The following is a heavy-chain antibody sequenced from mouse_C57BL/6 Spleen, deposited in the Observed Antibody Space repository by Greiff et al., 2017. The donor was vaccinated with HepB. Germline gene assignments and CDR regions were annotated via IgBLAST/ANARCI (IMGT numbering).Heavy chain of an antibody. Sequence: VMLVESGPGLVQPSQSLSITCTVSGFSLTSYGVHWVRQSPGKGLEWLGVIWRGGSTDYNAAFMSRLSITKDNSKSQVFFKMNSLQADDTAIYYCAKKGDYGSSYGYFDVWGTGTTVTVSS. D-gene: IGHD1-1*01. J-gene: IGHJ1*03. CDR2: IWRGGST. CDR1: GFSLTSYG. V-gene: IGHV2-5*01. CDR3: AKKGDYGSSYGYFDV.